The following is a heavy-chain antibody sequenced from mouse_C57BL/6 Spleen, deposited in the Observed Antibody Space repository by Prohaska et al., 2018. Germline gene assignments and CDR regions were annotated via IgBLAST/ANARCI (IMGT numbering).Heavy chain of an antibody. J-gene: IGHJ2*01. CDR2: IHPNSGST. CDR1: GYTFTSYW. CDR3: ARCPDYYGSSYNFDY. Sequence: LVKPGASGKLSFKPSGYTFTSYWMHWVKQRTGQGLERIGMIHPNSGSTNYNEKFKSKATLTVDKSSSTAYMQLSSLTSEDSAVYYCARCPDYYGSSYNFDYWGQGTTLTVSS. D-gene: IGHD1-1*01. V-gene: IGHV1-64*01.